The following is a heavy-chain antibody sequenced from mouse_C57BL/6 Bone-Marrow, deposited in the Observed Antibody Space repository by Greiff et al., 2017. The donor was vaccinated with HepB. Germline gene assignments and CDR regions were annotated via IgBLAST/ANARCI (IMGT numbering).Heavy chain of an antibody. CDR3: ARDADLLRYFDV. CDR2: ISDGGSYT. Sequence: VQLQQPGAELVKPGGSLKLSCAASGFTFSSYAMSWVRQTPEKRLEWVATISDGGSYTYYPDNVKGRFTISRDNAKNNLYLQMSHLKSEDTAMYYCARDADLLRYFDVWGTGTTVTVSS. V-gene: IGHV5-4*01. CDR1: GFTFSSYA. J-gene: IGHJ1*03.